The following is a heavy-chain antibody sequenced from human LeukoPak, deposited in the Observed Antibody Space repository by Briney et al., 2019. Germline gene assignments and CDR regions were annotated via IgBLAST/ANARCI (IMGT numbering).Heavy chain of an antibody. CDR1: GFTFSSYA. Sequence: GGSLRLSCAASGFTFSSYAMSWVRQAPGKGLEWVSAISGSGGSTYYADSVKGRFTISRDNSKNTLYLQMNSLRAEDTAMYYCARPGQLGEYTPYYFDYWGQGTLVTVSS. V-gene: IGHV3-23*01. D-gene: IGHD3-16*01. J-gene: IGHJ4*02. CDR3: ARPGQLGEYTPYYFDY. CDR2: ISGSGGST.